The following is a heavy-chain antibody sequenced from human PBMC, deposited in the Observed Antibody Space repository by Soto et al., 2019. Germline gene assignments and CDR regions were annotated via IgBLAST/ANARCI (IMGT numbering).Heavy chain of an antibody. J-gene: IGHJ3*02. Sequence: GGSLRLSCAASGFTFSYYAMHWVRQAPGKGLEWMAVISDNGNTKYLADTVKGRFTISRDTSKKTLYFQMSSLRFEDTAVYYCARDPGGYPLGIFNIWGQGTRVTVSS. CDR1: GFTFSYYA. CDR3: ARDPGGYPLGIFNI. V-gene: IGHV3-30-3*01. D-gene: IGHD2-8*02. CDR2: ISDNGNTK.